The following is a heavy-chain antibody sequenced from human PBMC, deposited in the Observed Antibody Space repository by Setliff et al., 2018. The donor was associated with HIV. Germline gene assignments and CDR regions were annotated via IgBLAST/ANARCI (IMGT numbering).Heavy chain of an antibody. CDR1: GGSISSNSHY. J-gene: IGHJ5*02. CDR3: ARHGSNWFDP. CDR2: IYYSGST. D-gene: IGHD3-10*01. V-gene: IGHV4-39*01. Sequence: SETLSLTCTVSGGSISSNSHYWGWIRQPPGKGLEWIGSIYYSGSTYYNPSLKSRVTISVDTSKNQFYLRLSSVTAADTAVYYCARHGSNWFDPWGQGTQVTVSS.